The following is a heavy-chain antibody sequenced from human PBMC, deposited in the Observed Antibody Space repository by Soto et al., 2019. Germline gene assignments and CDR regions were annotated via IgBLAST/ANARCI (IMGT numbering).Heavy chain of an antibody. CDR3: AKSGANIRYYHYGLDV. CDR1: GASVSSGDCY. D-gene: IGHD3-10*01. J-gene: IGHJ6*02. Sequence: SETLSLTCTVSGASVSSGDCYWSWIRQSPGKGLEWIGYIYYTETTNYNPSLRGRATISLDRPNNQFSLQLRSVTDADTAQYYCAKSGANIRYYHYGLDVWGRGTTVTVSS. CDR2: IYYTETT. V-gene: IGHV4-61*08.